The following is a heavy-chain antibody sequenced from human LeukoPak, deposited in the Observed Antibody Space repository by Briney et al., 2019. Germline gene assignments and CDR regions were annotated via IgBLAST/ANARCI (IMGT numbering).Heavy chain of an antibody. CDR3: AKRTGSGYYYPFDY. Sequence: GGSLRLSCAASGFTFSSYGMSWVHQAPGKGLEWVSGISGSGGSTQYADSVKGRFTISRDNSKNTLYLQMNSLRAEDTAVFYCAKRTGSGYYYPFDYWGQGTLVTVSS. V-gene: IGHV3-23*01. J-gene: IGHJ4*02. CDR2: ISGSGGST. CDR1: GFTFSSYG. D-gene: IGHD3-22*01.